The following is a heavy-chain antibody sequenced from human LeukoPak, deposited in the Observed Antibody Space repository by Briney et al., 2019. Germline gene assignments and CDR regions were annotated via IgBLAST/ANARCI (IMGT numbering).Heavy chain of an antibody. CDR3: AGSGAQLLPPPY. CDR2: IIPIFGTA. V-gene: IGHV1-69*13. J-gene: IGHJ4*02. CDR1: GGTFSSYA. D-gene: IGHD1-26*01. Sequence: ASVKVSCKASGGTFSSYAISWVRQAPGQGLEWMGGIIPIFGTANYAQKFQGRVTITADESTSTAYMELSSLRSEDTAVYYCAGSGAQLLPPPYWGQGALVTVSS.